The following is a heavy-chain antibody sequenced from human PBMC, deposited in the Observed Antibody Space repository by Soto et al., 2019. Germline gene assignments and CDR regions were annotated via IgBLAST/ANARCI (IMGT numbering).Heavy chain of an antibody. Sequence: QVQLQESGPGLVKPSETLSLTCSVSGGSISSYSWSWIRQPPGKGLEWIGHIYYSGSTKYSPSLQSRVTISVDTSKNQFSLKLTSVTAADTAMYYCARREVVAASAFDMWGQGTMVIVSS. D-gene: IGHD2-15*01. CDR2: IYYSGST. CDR3: ARREVVAASAFDM. CDR1: GGSISSYS. V-gene: IGHV4-59*08. J-gene: IGHJ3*02.